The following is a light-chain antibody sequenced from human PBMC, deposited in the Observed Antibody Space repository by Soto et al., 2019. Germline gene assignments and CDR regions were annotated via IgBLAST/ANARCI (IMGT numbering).Light chain of an antibody. CDR1: QSVSGF. CDR2: EVS. J-gene: IGKJ4*01. Sequence: EIVLTQSPATLSLSPGERATLSCRASQSVSGFLAWYQQKPGQAPRLLIYEVSNEATGIPARFSCSGSGTDITLIFGGLKAEDFALYFCQQRDNWSLTFGGGTRVEI. V-gene: IGKV3-11*01. CDR3: QQRDNWSLT.